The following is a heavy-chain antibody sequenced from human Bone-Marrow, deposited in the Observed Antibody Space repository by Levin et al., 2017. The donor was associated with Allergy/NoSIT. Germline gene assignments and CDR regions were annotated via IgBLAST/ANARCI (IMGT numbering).Heavy chain of an antibody. CDR3: VREGDYWKFDS. Sequence: GGSLRLSCAASGFTFNRYWMHWVCQSPGKGLVWVSRIKGDGSHLIYADSVRGRFTVSRDNAKNTLYLQMHSLRAEDTAVYYCVREGDYWKFDSWGQGTLVTVSS. CDR1: GFTFNRYW. V-gene: IGHV3-74*01. CDR2: IKGDGSHL. J-gene: IGHJ4*02. D-gene: IGHD1-1*01.